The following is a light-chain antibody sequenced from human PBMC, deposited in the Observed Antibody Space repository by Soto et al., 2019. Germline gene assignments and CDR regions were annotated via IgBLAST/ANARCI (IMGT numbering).Light chain of an antibody. CDR2: AAS. J-gene: IGKJ4*01. Sequence: DIQITQSPSSLSASVGYRVIITCLASQIIRIYLNWYQKKPGKAPKLLIYAASNLQSGVPSRFGGSGSGTDFTFTITSLQPEDFATYYCQQSYRTPTFGGGTKV. CDR1: QIIRIY. V-gene: IGKV1-39*01. CDR3: QQSYRTPT.